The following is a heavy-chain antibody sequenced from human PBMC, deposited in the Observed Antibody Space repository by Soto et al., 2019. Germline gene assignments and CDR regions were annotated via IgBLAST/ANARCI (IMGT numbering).Heavy chain of an antibody. Sequence: QVQRVESGGGVVQPERSQRLSCAASKFTFRTYVMHWVRQAPGKGLEWVALISFDGSNKYYADSVKGRFTISRDNSKNTMYLQMNSLRPEDTAVYYCAREMIPMIMGGMSAMDVWGQGTTVTVSS. CDR1: KFTFRTYV. CDR3: AREMIPMIMGGMSAMDV. J-gene: IGHJ6*02. CDR2: ISFDGSNK. V-gene: IGHV3-30*04. D-gene: IGHD3-22*01.